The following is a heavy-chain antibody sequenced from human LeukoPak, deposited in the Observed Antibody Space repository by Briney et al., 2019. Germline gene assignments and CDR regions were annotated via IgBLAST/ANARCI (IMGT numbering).Heavy chain of an antibody. CDR1: GFSFSSYG. J-gene: IGHJ4*02. D-gene: IGHD3-22*01. CDR3: AKEIYYDSSAFFDY. V-gene: IGHV3-30*18. CDR2: IGYDGSNK. Sequence: GGSLRLSCAASGFSFSSYGIRWVRQAPGKGLEWVAVIGYDGSNKYYADSVKGRFTISRDNSKNTLYLQMNSLRTEDTAVYFCAKEIYYDSSAFFDYWGQGTLVTVSS.